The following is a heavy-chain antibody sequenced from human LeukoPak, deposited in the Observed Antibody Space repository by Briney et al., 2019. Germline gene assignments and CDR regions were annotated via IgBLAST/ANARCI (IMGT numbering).Heavy chain of an antibody. CDR2: TNPNSGGT. D-gene: IGHD5-18*01. CDR1: GYTFTGYY. J-gene: IGHJ4*02. Sequence: GASVKVSCKASGYTFTGYYMHWVRQAPGQGLEWMGWTNPNSGGTNYAQKFQGRVTMTRDTSISTAYMELSRLRSDDTAVYYCARVFGDEADTAMVTGYWGQGTLVTVSS. CDR3: ARVFGDEADTAMVTGY. V-gene: IGHV1-2*02.